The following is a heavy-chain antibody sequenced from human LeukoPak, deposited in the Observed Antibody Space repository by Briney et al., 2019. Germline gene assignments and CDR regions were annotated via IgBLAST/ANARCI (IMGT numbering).Heavy chain of an antibody. V-gene: IGHV4-59*01. CDR2: IYYSGST. Sequence: SEILSLTCTVSGGSISSYYWSWIRQPPGKGLEWIGYIYYSGSTNYNPSLKSRVTISVDTSKNQFSLKLSSVTAADTAVYYCARDRGYGDYADAFDIWGQGTMVTVSS. CDR1: GGSISSYY. D-gene: IGHD4-17*01. J-gene: IGHJ3*02. CDR3: ARDRGYGDYADAFDI.